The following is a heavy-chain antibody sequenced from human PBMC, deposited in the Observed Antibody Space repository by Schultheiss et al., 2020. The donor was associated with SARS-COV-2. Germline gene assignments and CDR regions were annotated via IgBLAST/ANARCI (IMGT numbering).Heavy chain of an antibody. CDR3: ARDLYRVAAAGYYGMDV. Sequence: SVKVSCKASGYTFTSYDINWVRQATGQGLEWMGWIIPIFGTANYAQKFQGRVTITADKSTSTAYMELSSLRSEDTAVYYCARDLYRVAAAGYYGMDVWGQGTTVTVSS. CDR1: GYTFTSYD. V-gene: IGHV1-69*06. J-gene: IGHJ6*02. CDR2: IIPIFGTA. D-gene: IGHD6-13*01.